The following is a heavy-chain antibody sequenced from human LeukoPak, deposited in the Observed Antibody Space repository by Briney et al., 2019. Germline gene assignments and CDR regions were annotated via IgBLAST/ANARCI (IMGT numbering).Heavy chain of an antibody. V-gene: IGHV3-7*01. CDR2: IKKDGSEK. J-gene: IGHJ4*02. Sequence: PGGSLRLSCAASGFTFSSYWMSWVRQAPGKGLEWVANIKKDGSEKYYVDSVKGRFTISRDNAKNSLYLQMNSLRAEDTAVYYCARVGQGYSYGHVLDYWGQGTLVTVSS. CDR3: ARVGQGYSYGHVLDY. CDR1: GFTFSSYW. D-gene: IGHD5-18*01.